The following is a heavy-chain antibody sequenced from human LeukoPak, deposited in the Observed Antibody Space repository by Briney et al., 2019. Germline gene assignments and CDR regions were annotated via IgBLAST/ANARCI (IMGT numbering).Heavy chain of an antibody. CDR2: ISDSGGTT. V-gene: IGHV3-23*01. CDR1: EFTFGSYA. Sequence: GGSLRLSCAASEFTFGSYAMNWVRQAPGKGLEWVAVISDSGGTTYYADSVKGRSTISRDNSKNTLYFQMNSLRAEDTAVYFCVKAKGTDGYKDNFDSWGQGILVTVSS. D-gene: IGHD5-24*01. CDR3: VKAKGTDGYKDNFDS. J-gene: IGHJ4*02.